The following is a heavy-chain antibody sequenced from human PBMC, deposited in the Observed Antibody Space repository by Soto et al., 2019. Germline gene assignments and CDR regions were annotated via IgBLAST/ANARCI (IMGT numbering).Heavy chain of an antibody. CDR2: IAYDGSNK. V-gene: IGHV3-30*18. CDR3: AKERNPQYYYGMDV. J-gene: IGHJ6*02. Sequence: QVQLVESGGGVGQPGRSLRLSCAASGFTFSSDGMHWVRQAPGKWLEWVAVIAYDGSNKYYADSVKGRFTISRDNSKNTLYLQMNSLRAEDTAVYYCAKERNPQYYYGMDVWGQGTTVTVSS. CDR1: GFTFSSDG.